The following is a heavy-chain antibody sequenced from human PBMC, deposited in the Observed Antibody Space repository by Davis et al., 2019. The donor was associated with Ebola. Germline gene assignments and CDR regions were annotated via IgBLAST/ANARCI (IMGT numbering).Heavy chain of an antibody. D-gene: IGHD3-22*01. CDR1: GFTFSSYG. V-gene: IGHV3-33*01. CDR2: IWYDGSNK. CDR3: ARGNYYDSSGYYSAFDI. Sequence: PGGSLRLSCAASGFTFSSYGMHWVRQAPGKGLEWVAVIWYDGSNKYYADSVKGRFTISRDNSKNTLYLQMNSLRAEDTAVYYCARGNYYDSSGYYSAFDIWGQGTMVTVSS. J-gene: IGHJ3*02.